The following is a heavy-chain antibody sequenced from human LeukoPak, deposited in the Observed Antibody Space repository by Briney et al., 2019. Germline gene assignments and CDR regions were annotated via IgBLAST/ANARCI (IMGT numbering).Heavy chain of an antibody. V-gene: IGHV4-4*02. J-gene: IGHJ6*03. Sequence: PSETLSLTCAVSGGSISSSNWWSWVRQPPGKGLEWIGEIYHSGSTNYNPSLKSRVTISVDKSKNQFSLKLSSVTAADTAVYYCARGVAAAGTPLGYYYYYMDVWGKGTTVTVSS. CDR1: GGSISSSNW. CDR3: ARGVAAAGTPLGYYYYYMDV. CDR2: IYHSGST. D-gene: IGHD6-13*01.